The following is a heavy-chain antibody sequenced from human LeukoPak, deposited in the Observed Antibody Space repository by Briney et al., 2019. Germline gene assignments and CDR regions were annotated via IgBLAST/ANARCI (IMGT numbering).Heavy chain of an antibody. V-gene: IGHV4-59*01. CDR1: GGSISSYY. Sequence: SETLSLTCTVSGGSISSYYWSWIRQPPGKGLEWIGYIYYSGSTNYNPSLKSRVTISVDTSKNQFSLKLSSVTAADTAVYYCARGHPVVAATPIVFDYWGQGTLVTVSS. D-gene: IGHD2-15*01. CDR2: IYYSGST. J-gene: IGHJ4*02. CDR3: ARGHPVVAATPIVFDY.